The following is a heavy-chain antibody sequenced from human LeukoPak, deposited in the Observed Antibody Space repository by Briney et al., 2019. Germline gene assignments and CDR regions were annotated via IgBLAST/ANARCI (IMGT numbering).Heavy chain of an antibody. CDR1: GFTFSSYS. CDR3: ARPTYGDYGMDV. Sequence: GGSLRLSCAASGFTFSSYSMNWVRQAPGKGLEWVSYISSSSSTIYHTDSVKGRFTISRDNAKNSLYLQMNSLRDEDTAVYYCARPTYGDYGMDVWGQGTTVTVSS. V-gene: IGHV3-48*02. CDR2: ISSSSSTI. J-gene: IGHJ6*02. D-gene: IGHD4-17*01.